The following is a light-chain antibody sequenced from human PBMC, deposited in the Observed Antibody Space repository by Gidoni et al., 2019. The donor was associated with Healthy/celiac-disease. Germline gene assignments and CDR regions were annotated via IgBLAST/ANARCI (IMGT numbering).Light chain of an antibody. Sequence: DIQMTQSPSTLTASVGDRVTITCRASQSISSWLAWYQKKPGKAPKLLSDKASSLESRVPSRFSGSGSWTEFTLTISSLQPDDFATYYCQQYNSYLQYTFGQXTKLEIK. CDR2: KAS. V-gene: IGKV1-5*03. J-gene: IGKJ2*01. CDR3: QQYNSYLQYT. CDR1: QSISSW.